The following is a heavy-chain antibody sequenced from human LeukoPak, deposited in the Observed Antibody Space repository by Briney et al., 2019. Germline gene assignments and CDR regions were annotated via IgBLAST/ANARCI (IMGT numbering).Heavy chain of an antibody. CDR1: GYSISSSYY. CDR2: IYHSGST. CDR3: ARVGCFPDGYYFDY. V-gene: IGHV4-38-2*02. Sequence: PSETLSFTCTVSGYSISSSYYWGWIRQPPGKGLEWIGSIYHSGSTYYNPSLKSRVTISVDTSKNQFSLKLSSVTAANTAVYYCARVGCFPDGYYFDYWGQGTLVTVSS. J-gene: IGHJ4*02.